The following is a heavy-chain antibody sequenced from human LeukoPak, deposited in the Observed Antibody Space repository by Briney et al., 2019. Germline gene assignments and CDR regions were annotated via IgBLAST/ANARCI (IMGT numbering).Heavy chain of an antibody. CDR2: ISGDGGST. CDR3: EKVAVNYYDSSGINEGGGY. V-gene: IGHV3-43*02. D-gene: IGHD3-22*01. CDR1: GFTFDDYA. J-gene: IGHJ4*02. Sequence: GGSLRLSCAASGFTFDDYAMHWVRQAPGKGLEWVSLISGDGGSTYYADSVKGRFTISRDNSKNSLYLQMNSLRTEDTALYYCEKVAVNYYDSSGINEGGGYWCQGTLVTVSS.